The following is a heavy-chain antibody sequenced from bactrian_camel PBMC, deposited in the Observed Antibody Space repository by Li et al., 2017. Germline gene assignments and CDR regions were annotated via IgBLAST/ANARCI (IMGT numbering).Heavy chain of an antibody. V-gene: IGHV3S53*01. Sequence: VQLVESGGGSVETGGSLRLSCTAPGFTANSCGVDWYRQAAGKQREWVSSTVADGSTTYADSVKGRFTVSKDRATDTVYLQMNSLKPEDTAMHSCKTVCDFDDVDYADYDHWDQGTQVTVS. D-gene: IGHD4*01. CDR1: GFTANSCG. CDR3: KTVCDFDDVDYADYDH. CDR2: TVADGST. J-gene: IGHJ4*01.